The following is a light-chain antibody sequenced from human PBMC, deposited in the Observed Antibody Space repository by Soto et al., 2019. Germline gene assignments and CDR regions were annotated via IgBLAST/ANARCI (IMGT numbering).Light chain of an antibody. CDR3: QQHGSSPIT. J-gene: IGKJ5*01. CDR2: DST. Sequence: VLTQSPATLSLSPGERATLXXRASQGIHTSLAWYQQKPGQPPRXFVYDSTLRANGVPDRFSGSGSGTDFTLTISRLEPEDFAVYYCQQHGSSPITFGQGTRLEIK. V-gene: IGKV3-20*01. CDR1: QGIHTS.